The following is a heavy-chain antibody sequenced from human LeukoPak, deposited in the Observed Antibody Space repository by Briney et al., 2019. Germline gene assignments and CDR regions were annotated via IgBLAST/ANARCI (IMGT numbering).Heavy chain of an antibody. CDR2: INQDESEK. V-gene: IGHV3-7*01. D-gene: IGHD6-19*01. CDR1: GFTFSSYW. Sequence: PGGSLRLSCAASGFTFSSYWMNWVRQAPGKGLEWVANINQDESEKYYVDSVKGRFTISRDNAKNSLYLQMNSLRAEDTAVYYCARDYSSGWHGGAFDIWGQGTMVTVSS. CDR3: ARDYSSGWHGGAFDI. J-gene: IGHJ3*02.